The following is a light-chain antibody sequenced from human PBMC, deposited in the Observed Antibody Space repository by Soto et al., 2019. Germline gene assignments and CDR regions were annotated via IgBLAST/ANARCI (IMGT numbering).Light chain of an antibody. CDR1: QSIGNY. J-gene: IGKJ4*01. V-gene: IGKV1-39*01. CDR3: QQSESTPLT. CDR2: GAS. Sequence: DIQMTQSPSSLSASVGDRVTITCRASQSIGNYLNWYQHKPGKAPKLLIYGASSLHSGVPSSFSGSGSGTDFTLTSSSLQPEDFATDYCQQSESTPLTFGGGTKVEIK.